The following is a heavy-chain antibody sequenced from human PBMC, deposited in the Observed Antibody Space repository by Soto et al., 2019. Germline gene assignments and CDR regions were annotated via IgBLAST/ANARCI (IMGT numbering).Heavy chain of an antibody. CDR2: ISTYNGNT. V-gene: IGHV1-18*01. D-gene: IGHD3-22*01. CDR1: GYSFITYG. CDR3: ARGPADYYDKSGDYCLDY. Sequence: QVQLVQSGAEVKKPGASVMVSCKGSGYSFITYGMSWVRQAPGQGLEWVGWISTYNGNTKHVERLQGRVTMTTDTTTGNAYMELRSLRSDDTAVYYCARGPADYYDKSGDYCLDYWGQGTLVTVSP. J-gene: IGHJ4*02.